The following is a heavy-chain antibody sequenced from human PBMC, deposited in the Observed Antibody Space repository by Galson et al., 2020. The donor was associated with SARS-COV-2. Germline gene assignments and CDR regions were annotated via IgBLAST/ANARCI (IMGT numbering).Heavy chain of an antibody. D-gene: IGHD3-10*01. CDR3: ARDKYGFSTYYEGLDV. V-gene: IGHV4-4*07. CDR2: IYPSGNS. J-gene: IGHJ6*02. CDR1: GGSISSYY. Sequence: ASETLSLTCTVSGGSISSYYWSWIQQPAAKGLEWIGRIYPSGNSDSNPSLKSRVTMSIDTSRNQVSLRLNSMTAADTAVYYCARDKYGFSTYYEGLDVWGQGATVTVSS.